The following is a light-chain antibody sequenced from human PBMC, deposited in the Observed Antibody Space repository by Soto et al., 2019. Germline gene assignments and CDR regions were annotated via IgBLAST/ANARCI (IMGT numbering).Light chain of an antibody. CDR1: NFNIGNKY. Sequence: QPVLTQPPSASGTPGQRVTISCSGSNFNIGNKYVYWYQQLPGTAPKLLIFSNNQRPSGVPARFSGSKSGTSASLAISGLRSEDEAHYYCAAWDDSLSGRYVFGTGTKVTVL. V-gene: IGLV1-47*02. CDR3: AAWDDSLSGRYV. CDR2: SNN. J-gene: IGLJ1*01.